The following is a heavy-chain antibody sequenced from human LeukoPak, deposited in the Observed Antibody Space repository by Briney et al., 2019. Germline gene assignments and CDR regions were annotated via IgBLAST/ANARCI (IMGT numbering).Heavy chain of an antibody. CDR3: AREVKTASSTWWFDA. D-gene: IGHD2/OR15-2a*01. J-gene: IGHJ5*02. CDR1: GFTFSSHE. Sequence: GGSLRLSCAASGFTFSSHEMNWVRQTPGKGLEWVAYIGTSGSVMYYADSVKGRFTISRDNARDSLYLQMNSLRAEDTAVYYCAREVKTASSTWWFDAWGQGTLVTVSS. CDR2: IGTSGSVM. V-gene: IGHV3-48*03.